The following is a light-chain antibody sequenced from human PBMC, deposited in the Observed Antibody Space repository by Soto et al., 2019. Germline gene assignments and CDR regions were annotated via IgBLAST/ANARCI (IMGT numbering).Light chain of an antibody. V-gene: IGLV2-11*01. CDR2: DVS. Sequence: QSVLTQPRSVSGSPGQSVTISCTGTSSDVGGYNYVSWYQQHPGKAPKLMIYDVSKRPSGVPVSFSGSKSGNTASLTISGLQAEDEADYYCCSYAGSYTWVFGGGTKLTVL. CDR1: SSDVGGYNY. J-gene: IGLJ3*02. CDR3: CSYAGSYTWV.